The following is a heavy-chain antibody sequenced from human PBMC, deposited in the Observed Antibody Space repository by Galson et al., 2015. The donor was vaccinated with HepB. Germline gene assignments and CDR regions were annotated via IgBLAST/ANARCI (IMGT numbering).Heavy chain of an antibody. V-gene: IGHV3-64D*06. CDR3: VKGQLPHPFDY. CDR1: GFTFSSYA. CDR2: ISSNGGST. D-gene: IGHD2-2*01. Sequence: SLRLSCAASGFTFSSYAMHWVRQAPGRGLEYVSAISSNGGSTYYADSVKGRFTISRDNSKNTLYLQMSSLRAEDTAVYYCVKGQLPHPFDYWGQGTLVTVSS. J-gene: IGHJ4*02.